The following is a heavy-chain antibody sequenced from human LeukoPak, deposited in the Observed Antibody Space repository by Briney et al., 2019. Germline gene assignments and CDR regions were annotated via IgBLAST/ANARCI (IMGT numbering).Heavy chain of an antibody. D-gene: IGHD3-3*01. J-gene: IGHJ3*02. Sequence: PSETLSLTCTVSGGSISSGGYYWSWIRQHPGKGLEWIGYVYYSGSTYYNPSLKSRVTISVDTSKNQFSLKLSSVTAADTAVYYCAREVTALRTDFWSGYYPDAFDIWGQGTMVTVSS. CDR1: GGSISSGGYY. CDR3: AREVTALRTDFWSGYYPDAFDI. CDR2: VYYSGST. V-gene: IGHV4-31*03.